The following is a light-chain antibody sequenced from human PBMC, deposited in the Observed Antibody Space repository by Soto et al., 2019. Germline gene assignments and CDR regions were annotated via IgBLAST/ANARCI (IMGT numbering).Light chain of an antibody. CDR3: QQYNKWPLT. CDR2: AVS. Sequence: EIMMTQSPGTLSASPGEIATLSCRTSQSVSSNLAWYQQKPGQTPRLLIYAVSTKATGIPARFSGSGSGTEFSRTISSLQSEEFAVYYWQQYNKWPLTSGQRNKVYIK. J-gene: IGKJ1*01. CDR1: QSVSSN. V-gene: IGKV3-15*01.